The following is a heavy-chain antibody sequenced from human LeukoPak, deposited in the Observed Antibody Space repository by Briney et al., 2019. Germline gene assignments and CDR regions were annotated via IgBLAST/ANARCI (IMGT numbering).Heavy chain of an antibody. CDR1: GFTFSSYA. CDR2: ISGSGGGT. CDR3: AKSIRGVVIPTNDAFDI. D-gene: IGHD3-22*01. Sequence: GGSLRLSCAASGFTFSSYAMSWVRQAPGKGLEWVSAISGSGGGTYYADSVKGRFTISRDNSKNTLYLQMNSLSAEATAVYYCAKSIRGVVIPTNDAFDIWGQGTMVTVSS. J-gene: IGHJ3*02. V-gene: IGHV3-23*01.